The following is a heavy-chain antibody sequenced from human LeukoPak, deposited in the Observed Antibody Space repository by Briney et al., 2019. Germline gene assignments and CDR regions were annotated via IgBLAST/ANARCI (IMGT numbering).Heavy chain of an antibody. CDR1: GYTFTGYY. D-gene: IGHD6-19*01. CDR3: ARGPLSPGRIGVRRFQH. J-gene: IGHJ1*01. CDR2: INPNSGGT. V-gene: IGHV1-2*02. Sequence: GASVKVSCKASGYTFTGYYMHWVRQAPRQGLEWMGWINPNSGGTNYAQKFQGRVTMTRDTSISTAYMELSRLRSEDTAVYYCARGPLSPGRIGVRRFQHWGQGTLVTVSS.